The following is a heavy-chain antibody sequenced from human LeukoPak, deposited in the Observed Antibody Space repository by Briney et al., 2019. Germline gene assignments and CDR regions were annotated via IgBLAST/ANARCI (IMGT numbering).Heavy chain of an antibody. CDR3: ARDGAAAGSLDLYYFDY. D-gene: IGHD6-13*01. CDR1: GFTFSSYG. J-gene: IGHJ4*02. CDR2: ISYDGSNK. V-gene: IGHV3-30*03. Sequence: GGSLRLSCAASGFTFSSYGMHWVRQAPGKGLEWVAVISYDGSNKYYADSVKGRFTISRDNSKNTLYLQTNSLRAEDTAVYYCARDGAAAGSLDLYYFDYWGQGTLVTVSS.